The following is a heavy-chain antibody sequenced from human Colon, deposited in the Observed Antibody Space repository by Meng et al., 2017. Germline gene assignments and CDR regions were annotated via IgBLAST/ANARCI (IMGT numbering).Heavy chain of an antibody. V-gene: IGHV4-4*02. CDR3: ASSDYYRSDY. Sequence: QVHLSRSGPDTVKPSGTRSLPCAVSGGSISRSDWWSWVRQPPGKGLEWIGETSHSGSTNYSPSLKSRVTISLDKSKNQLSMKLNSVTAADTAVHYCASSDYYRSDYWGQGTLVTVSS. J-gene: IGHJ4*02. CDR1: GGSISRSDW. D-gene: IGHD3-22*01. CDR2: TSHSGST.